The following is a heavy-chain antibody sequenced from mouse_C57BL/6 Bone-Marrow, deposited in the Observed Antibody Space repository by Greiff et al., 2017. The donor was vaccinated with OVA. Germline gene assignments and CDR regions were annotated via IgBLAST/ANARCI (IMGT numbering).Heavy chain of an antibody. CDR2: IYPGDGDT. Sequence: VKLMESGAELVKPGASVKISCKASGYAFSSYWMNWVKQRPGKGLEWIGQIYPGDGDTNYNGKFKGKATLTADKSSSTAYMQLSSLTSEDSAVYFCARARAGDYFDYWGQGTTLTVSS. CDR1: GYAFSSYW. D-gene: IGHD3-3*01. CDR3: ARARAGDYFDY. V-gene: IGHV1-80*01. J-gene: IGHJ2*01.